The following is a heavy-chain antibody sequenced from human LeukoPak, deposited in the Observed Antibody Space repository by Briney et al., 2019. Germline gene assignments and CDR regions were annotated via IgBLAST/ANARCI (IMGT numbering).Heavy chain of an antibody. Sequence: GRSLRLSCAASGFTSSSYGMHWVRQAPGKGLEWVAVIWYDGSNKYYADSVKGRFTISRDNSKNTLYLQMNSLRAEDTAVYYCAKSLPPGYCSSTSCYRDDAFDIWGQGTMVTVSS. D-gene: IGHD2-2*02. J-gene: IGHJ3*02. CDR1: GFTSSSYG. V-gene: IGHV3-33*06. CDR2: IWYDGSNK. CDR3: AKSLPPGYCSSTSCYRDDAFDI.